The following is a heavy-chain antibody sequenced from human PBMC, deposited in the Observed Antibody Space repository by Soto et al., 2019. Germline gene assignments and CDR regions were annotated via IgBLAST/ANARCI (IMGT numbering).Heavy chain of an antibody. Sequence: SVKVSCKASGFTFTSSAVQWLRQARGQRLEWIGWIVVGSGNTNYAQKFQEGVTITRDMSTSTAYMELSSLRSEDTAVYYCAARPPYYYDSSGYYYFDYWGQGTLVTVSS. V-gene: IGHV1-58*01. D-gene: IGHD3-22*01. CDR3: AARPPYYYDSSGYYYFDY. CDR1: GFTFTSSA. CDR2: IVVGSGNT. J-gene: IGHJ4*02.